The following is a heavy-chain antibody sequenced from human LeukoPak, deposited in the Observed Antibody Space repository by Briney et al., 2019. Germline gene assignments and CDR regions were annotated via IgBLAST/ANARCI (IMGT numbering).Heavy chain of an antibody. Sequence: ASVKVSCKASGYTFTTYGISWVRQAPGQGLEWMGWISAYNGNTNYAQNLQGRVTMTTDTSTSTAYMELRSLRAEDTAVYYCARDSYDSSGYAEYYFDYWGQGTLVTVSS. J-gene: IGHJ4*02. CDR2: ISAYNGNT. CDR1: GYTFTTYG. CDR3: ARDSYDSSGYAEYYFDY. D-gene: IGHD3-22*01. V-gene: IGHV1-18*01.